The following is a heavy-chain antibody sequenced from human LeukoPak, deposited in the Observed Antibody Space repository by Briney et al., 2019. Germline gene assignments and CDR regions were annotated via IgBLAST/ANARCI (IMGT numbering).Heavy chain of an antibody. CDR2: ISVYNGNT. CDR1: GYTFTSYG. V-gene: IGHV1-18*01. CDR3: ARESYNSGSYYNDY. D-gene: IGHD3-10*01. J-gene: IGHJ4*02. Sequence: GASVKVSCRASGYTFTSYGISWVRQAPGQGLEWMGWISVYNGNTNYAQKLQGRVTMTTDTSTSTAYMELRSLRSEDTALYYCARESYNSGSYYNDYWGQGTLVTVSS.